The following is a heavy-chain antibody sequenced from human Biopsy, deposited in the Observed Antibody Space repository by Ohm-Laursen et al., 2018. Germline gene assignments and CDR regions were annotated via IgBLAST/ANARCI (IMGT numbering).Heavy chain of an antibody. D-gene: IGHD3-10*01. CDR2: VNPNSGAT. CDR1: GGTFSNYG. V-gene: IGHV1-2*02. Sequence: SVKVSCKVPGGTFSNYGVNWVRQAPGQGLEWMGWVNPNSGATNYAQKFQGRVTMTSDTSISTAYIELRRLISDDPAVYFCARDRMVTIITLVRADTFDIWGQGTLVSVSS. CDR3: ARDRMVTIITLVRADTFDI. J-gene: IGHJ3*02.